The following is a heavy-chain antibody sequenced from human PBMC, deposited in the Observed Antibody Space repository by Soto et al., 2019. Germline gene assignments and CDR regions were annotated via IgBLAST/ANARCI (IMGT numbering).Heavy chain of an antibody. CDR3: ARDAPSYDSSGYPTPSGYYYYGMDV. D-gene: IGHD3-22*01. J-gene: IGHJ6*02. Sequence: ASVKVSCKASGYTFPSYGISWVRQAPGQGLEWMGWISAYNGNTNYAQKLQGRVTMPTDTSTSTAYMELRSLRSDDTAVYYCARDAPSYDSSGYPTPSGYYYYGMDVWGQGTTVTVSS. V-gene: IGHV1-18*04. CDR2: ISAYNGNT. CDR1: GYTFPSYG.